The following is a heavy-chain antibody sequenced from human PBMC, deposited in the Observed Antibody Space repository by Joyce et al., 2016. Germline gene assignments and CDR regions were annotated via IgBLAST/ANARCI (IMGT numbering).Heavy chain of an antibody. Sequence: EVQLVESGGGLVQPGGSLRLSCAASGFTFSSYSLNWVRQAPGKGLDWVSYISSSSSNIYHADSVKGRFTISRDNAENSLYLQMNSLRAEDTAVYYCATYSYSNAFEIWGQGTMVTVSS. J-gene: IGHJ3*02. D-gene: IGHD1-26*01. CDR3: ATYSYSNAFEI. CDR1: GFTFSSYS. CDR2: ISSSSSNI. V-gene: IGHV3-48*01.